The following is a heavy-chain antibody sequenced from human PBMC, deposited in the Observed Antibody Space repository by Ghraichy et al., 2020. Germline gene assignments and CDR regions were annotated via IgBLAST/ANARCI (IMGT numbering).Heavy chain of an antibody. J-gene: IGHJ4*02. V-gene: IGHV3-30*03. CDR2: VSYDGSNQ. Sequence: GESLNISCAASRFTFSGYGMHWVRQAPGKGLEWVAGVSYDGSNQYYADSVKGRFTISRDNSKNTLYLQMNGLRPEDTAVYFDYWGQGTLVTVSS. CDR1: RFTFSGYG. CDR3: Y.